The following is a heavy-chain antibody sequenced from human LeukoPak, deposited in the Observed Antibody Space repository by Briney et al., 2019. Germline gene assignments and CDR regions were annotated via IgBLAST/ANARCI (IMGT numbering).Heavy chain of an antibody. J-gene: IGHJ3*02. CDR1: GFTFSSYS. D-gene: IGHD6-19*01. CDR2: ISSSSSTI. Sequence: GGSLRLSCAASGFTFSSYSMNWVRQAPGKGLEWVSYISSSSSTIYYADSVKGRFTISRDNAKNSLYLQMNSLRAEDTAVYYCARVIAVAGGDAFDIWGQGTMVTVSS. CDR3: ARVIAVAGGDAFDI. V-gene: IGHV3-48*01.